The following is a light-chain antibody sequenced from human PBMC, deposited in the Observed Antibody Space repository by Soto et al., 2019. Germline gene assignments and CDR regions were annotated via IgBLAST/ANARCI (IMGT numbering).Light chain of an antibody. V-gene: IGKV3-20*01. J-gene: IGKJ2*01. CDR3: QQYSGSPMYT. Sequence: EIVLTQSPGTLSLSPGERATLSCRASQSVSSSYLAWYQQKPGQAPRLLIYGASSRATDIPDRFSGSGSGTDFTLTISKLEPEDFAVNYCQQYSGSPMYTFGQGTKVEIK. CDR1: QSVSSSY. CDR2: GAS.